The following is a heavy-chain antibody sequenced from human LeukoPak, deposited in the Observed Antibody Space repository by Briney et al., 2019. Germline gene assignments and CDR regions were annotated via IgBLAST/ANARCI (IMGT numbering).Heavy chain of an antibody. V-gene: IGHV3-30*18. J-gene: IGHJ4*02. CDR1: GFTFSRYG. CDR3: AKERATETRRLDY. CDR2: ISYGGSNK. Sequence: GGSLRLSCAASGFTFSRYGMHWVRQAPGKGLEWVAVISYGGSNKNYADSVKGRFTISRDISKNTLYLQMNSLRPEDAAVYYCAKERATETRRLDYWGQGALVTVSS.